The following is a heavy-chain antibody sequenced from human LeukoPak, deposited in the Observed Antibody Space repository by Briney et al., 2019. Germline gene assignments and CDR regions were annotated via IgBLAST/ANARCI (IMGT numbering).Heavy chain of an antibody. CDR2: IKGDGSKK. V-gene: IGHV3-7*01. Sequence: GGSLRPSCMASGFNFGDSWMSWVRQAPGKGLEWVANIKGDGSKKKYVDSVRGRFSISRDNAKNSLFLQMNSLSVEDTAVYFCLRDAGWCRGDYWGQGTLVSVSS. CDR3: LRDAGWCRGDY. J-gene: IGHJ4*02. CDR1: GFNFGDSW. D-gene: IGHD6-19*01.